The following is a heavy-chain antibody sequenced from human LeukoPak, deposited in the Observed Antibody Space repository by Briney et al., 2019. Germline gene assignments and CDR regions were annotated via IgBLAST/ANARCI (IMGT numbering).Heavy chain of an antibody. CDR2: IYPGDSDT. D-gene: IGHD3-9*01. CDR1: GYSFTNYW. J-gene: IGHJ4*02. V-gene: IGHV5-51*01. CDR3: ARAARDYDILTGYYPRYYFDY. Sequence: GESLKISCKGSGYSFTNYWIGWVRQMPGKGLEWVAIIYPGDSDTRYSPSFQGQVTISADKSISTAYLQWSSLKASDTAMYYCARAARDYDILTGYYPRYYFDYWGQGTLVTVSS.